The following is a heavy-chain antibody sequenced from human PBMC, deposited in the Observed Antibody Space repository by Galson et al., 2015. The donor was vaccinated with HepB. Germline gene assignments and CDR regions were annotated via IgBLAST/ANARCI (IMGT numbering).Heavy chain of an antibody. J-gene: IGHJ6*03. D-gene: IGHD4-23*01. V-gene: IGHV1-69*13. CDR1: GGTFRSYA. CDR2: IIPIFGTA. Sequence: SVKVSCKASGGTFRSYAISWVRQAPGQGLEWMGGIIPIFGTANYAQKFQGRVTITADESTSTAYMELSSLRSEDTAVYYCAREAPPTVEYYYYYMDVWGKGTTVTVSS. CDR3: AREAPPTVEYYYYYMDV.